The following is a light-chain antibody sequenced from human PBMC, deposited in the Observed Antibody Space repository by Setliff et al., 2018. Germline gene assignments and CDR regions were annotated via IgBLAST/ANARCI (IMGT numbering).Light chain of an antibody. CDR3: ASYAGANTYVV. V-gene: IGLV2-14*03. J-gene: IGLJ2*01. CDR1: SSDIGAYNY. Sequence: QSALTQPASVSGSPGQSITISCTGASSDIGAYNYVSWYQQYPRQAPKLIIYDVTKRPSGVSYRFSGFKSGNTASLTASGLQAGDEADYFCASYAGANTYVVFGGGTK. CDR2: DVT.